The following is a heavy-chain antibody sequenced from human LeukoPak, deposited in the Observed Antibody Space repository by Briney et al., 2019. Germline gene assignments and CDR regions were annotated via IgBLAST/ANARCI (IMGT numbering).Heavy chain of an antibody. V-gene: IGHV4-59*01. J-gene: IGHJ4*02. CDR2: VSNSGST. D-gene: IGHD6-6*01. Sequence: SETLSLTCTVSGGSISTYFCTWIRQPPGKGLEWIGYVSNSGSTNYNPSLKSRVTISVDTSRNQFSLKLNSLTPADTAVYYCALAARRSASFDYWGQGTLVTVSS. CDR3: ALAARRSASFDY. CDR1: GGSISTYF.